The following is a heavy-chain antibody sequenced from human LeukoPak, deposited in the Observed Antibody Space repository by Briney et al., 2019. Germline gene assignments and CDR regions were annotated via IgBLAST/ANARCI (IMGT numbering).Heavy chain of an antibody. CDR2: INPNSGGT. D-gene: IGHD3-9*01. Sequence: ASVKASCKASGYTFTGYYMHWVRQAPGQGLEWMGWINPNSGGTNYAQKFQGRVTMTRDTSISTAYMELSRLRSDDTAVYYCARTPYDILTGFGPKDYFDYWGQGTLVTVSS. J-gene: IGHJ4*02. V-gene: IGHV1-2*02. CDR1: GYTFTGYY. CDR3: ARTPYDILTGFGPKDYFDY.